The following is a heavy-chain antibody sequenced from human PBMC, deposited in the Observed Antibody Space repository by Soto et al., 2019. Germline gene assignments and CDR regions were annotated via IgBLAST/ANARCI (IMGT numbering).Heavy chain of an antibody. CDR1: GFTFSSYA. Sequence: GGSLRLSCAASGFTFSSYAISWVRQAPGKGLEWVSAISGSGGSTYYADSVKGRFTIARDNSKNTLYLQMNSLRAEGTAVYYCARDHTDSSIAASPRQWLVSVDYWGQGTLVTVSS. J-gene: IGHJ4*02. D-gene: IGHD6-6*01. CDR2: ISGSGGST. V-gene: IGHV3-23*01. CDR3: ARDHTDSSIAASPRQWLVSVDY.